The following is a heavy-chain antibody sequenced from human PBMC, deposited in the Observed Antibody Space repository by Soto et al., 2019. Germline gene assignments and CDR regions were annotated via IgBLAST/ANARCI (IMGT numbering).Heavy chain of an antibody. J-gene: IGHJ6*02. CDR3: ARVMVRGVLYPYYYYYGMDV. Sequence: EVQLVESGGGLVQPGGSLRLSCAASGFTFSSYWMSWVRQAPGKGLEWVANIKQDGSEKYYVDSVKGRFTISRDNAKNSLYLQMNSLRAEDTAVYYCARVMVRGVLYPYYYYYGMDVWGHGTTVTVSS. D-gene: IGHD3-10*01. CDR1: GFTFSSYW. V-gene: IGHV3-7*01. CDR2: IKQDGSEK.